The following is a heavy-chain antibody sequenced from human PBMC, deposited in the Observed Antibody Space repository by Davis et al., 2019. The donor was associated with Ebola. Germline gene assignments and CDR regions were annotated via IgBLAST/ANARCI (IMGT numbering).Heavy chain of an antibody. CDR3: ATSITIFGVVIIEWFDP. CDR1: GYTFTSYD. V-gene: IGHV1-8*01. D-gene: IGHD3-3*01. CDR2: MNPNSGNT. Sequence: ASVKVSCKASGYTFTSYDINWVRQATGQGLEWMGWMNPNSGNTGYAQKFQGRVTMTRNTSISTAYMELSSLRSEDTAVYYCATSITIFGVVIIEWFDPWGQGTLVTVSS. J-gene: IGHJ5*02.